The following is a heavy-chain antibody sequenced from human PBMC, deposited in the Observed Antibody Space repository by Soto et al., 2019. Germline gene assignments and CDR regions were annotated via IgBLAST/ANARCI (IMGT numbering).Heavy chain of an antibody. CDR1: GFTFDDYA. CDR2: ITWNSGII. J-gene: IGHJ2*01. D-gene: IGHD6-13*01. Sequence: DVQLVESGGGLVQPGRSLRLSCAASGFTFDDYAMHWVRQPPGKGLEWVSSITWNSGIIGYADSVKGRFTISRDNAKNSLYLQMNSLRPEDTALYYCAKDQGYSTSYYGYVDLWGRGTLVTVSS. V-gene: IGHV3-9*01. CDR3: AKDQGYSTSYYGYVDL.